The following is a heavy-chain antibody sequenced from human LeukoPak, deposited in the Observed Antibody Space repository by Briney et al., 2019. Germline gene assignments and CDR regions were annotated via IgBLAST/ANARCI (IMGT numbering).Heavy chain of an antibody. CDR2: TSSDGNK. CDR3: ARERGIRALYFDN. D-gene: IGHD3-16*01. J-gene: IGHJ4*02. CDR1: GFTFSSYT. Sequence: GGSLRLSCATSGFTFSSYTMHWVRQAPGKGLEWVALTSSDGNKYFADSVQGRFTISRDNSRNTLYLQLDNLRPDDTALYYCARERGIRALYFDNWGQGTLVTVSS. V-gene: IGHV3-30*14.